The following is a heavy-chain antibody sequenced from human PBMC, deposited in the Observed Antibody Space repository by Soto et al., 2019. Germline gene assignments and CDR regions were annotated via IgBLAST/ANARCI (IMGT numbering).Heavy chain of an antibody. CDR1: GFTFSSYG. CDR2: IWYDGSNK. Sequence: PGGSLRLSCAASGFTFSSYGMHWVRQAPGKGLEWVAVIWYDGSNKYYADSVKGRFTISRDNSKNTLYLQMNSLRAEDTAVYYCARDPGYCSSTSCYWYYYYGMDVWGQGTTVTVSS. CDR3: ARDPGYCSSTSCYWYYYYGMDV. J-gene: IGHJ6*02. V-gene: IGHV3-33*01. D-gene: IGHD2-2*01.